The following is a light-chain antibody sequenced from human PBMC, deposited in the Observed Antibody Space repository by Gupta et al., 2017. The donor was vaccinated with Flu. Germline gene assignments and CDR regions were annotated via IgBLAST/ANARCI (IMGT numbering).Light chain of an antibody. V-gene: IGKV1-39*01. CDR1: QSISTN. Sequence: PYSLSASVGDRVTITCRASQSISTNLNWYQQISGKAPKVLIFAASSLQGGVPSRFSGSGSGTEFTLTISSLQPEDFATYYCQQSYSTPFTFGPGTKVDIK. CDR3: QQSYSTPFT. CDR2: AAS. J-gene: IGKJ3*01.